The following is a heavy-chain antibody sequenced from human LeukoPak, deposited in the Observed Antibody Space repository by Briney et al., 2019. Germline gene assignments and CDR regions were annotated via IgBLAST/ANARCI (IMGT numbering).Heavy chain of an antibody. CDR3: ARGSPSDDAFDI. Sequence: SETLSLTCAVYGGSFSGYYWSWIRQPPGKGLEWIGEINHSGSTNYNPSLKSRVTMSVDTSKNQFSLKLSSVTAADTAVYYCARGSPSDDAFDIWGQGTMVTVSS. V-gene: IGHV4-34*01. J-gene: IGHJ3*02. CDR1: GGSFSGYY. CDR2: INHSGST.